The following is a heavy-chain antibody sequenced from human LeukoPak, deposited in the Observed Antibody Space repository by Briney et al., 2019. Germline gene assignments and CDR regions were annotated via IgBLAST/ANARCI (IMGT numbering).Heavy chain of an antibody. CDR2: ISSSSSTI. Sequence: GGSLRLSCAASGFTFSSYSMNWVRQAPGKGLEWVSYISSSSSTIYYADSVKGRFTISRDNAKNSLYLQMNSLRAEDTAVYYCARDVGVISPCYFDYWGQGTLVTVSS. J-gene: IGHJ4*02. V-gene: IGHV3-48*01. CDR3: ARDVGVISPCYFDY. D-gene: IGHD2-15*01. CDR1: GFTFSSYS.